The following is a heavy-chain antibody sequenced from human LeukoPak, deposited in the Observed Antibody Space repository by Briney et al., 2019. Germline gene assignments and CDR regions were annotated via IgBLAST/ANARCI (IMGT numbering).Heavy chain of an antibody. J-gene: IGHJ4*02. CDR2: VSATGST. V-gene: IGHV4-4*07. CDR3: AQVTVGGHFDF. Sequence: KPSETLSLTCTVSGGSISDFYWSWIRQPAGKGLEYIGRVSATGSTSFNPSLQSRVTMSVGTSKSQFSLKLSSVTAADTAVYYCAQVTVGGHFDFWGQGILVTVSS. CDR1: GGSISDFY. D-gene: IGHD6-19*01.